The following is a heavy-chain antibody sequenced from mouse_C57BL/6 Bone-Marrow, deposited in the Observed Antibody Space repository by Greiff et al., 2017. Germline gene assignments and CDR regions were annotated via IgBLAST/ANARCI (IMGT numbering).Heavy chain of an antibody. Sequence: EVKLVESGGGLVQPGESLKLSCESNEYEFPSHDMSWVRKTPEKRLELVAAINRDGGSTYYPDTMTSRYIISRDNTKKTLYLQMSSLRSEDTALYYCERQLRPPDYWGQGTTLTVSS. V-gene: IGHV5-2*01. D-gene: IGHD3-2*02. CDR3: ERQLRPPDY. CDR1: EYEFPSHD. CDR2: INRDGGST. J-gene: IGHJ2*01.